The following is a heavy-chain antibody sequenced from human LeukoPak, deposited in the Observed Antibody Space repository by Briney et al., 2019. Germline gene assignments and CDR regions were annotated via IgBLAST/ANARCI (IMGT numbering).Heavy chain of an antibody. V-gene: IGHV4-30-4*01. J-gene: IGHJ4*02. CDR3: ARMTDIVATITFDC. CDR2: IYYYGGT. CDR1: GGSISSGDYY. Sequence: SETLSLTCTVSGGSISSGDYYWSWIRQPPGEGLEWIGYIYYYGGTYYNPSLKSRVTISVDTSKNQFSLRLSSVTAADTAVYYCARMTDIVATITFDCWGQGTLVTVSS. D-gene: IGHD5-12*01.